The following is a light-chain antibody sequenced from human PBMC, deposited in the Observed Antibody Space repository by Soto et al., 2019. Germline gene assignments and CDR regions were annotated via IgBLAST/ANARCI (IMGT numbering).Light chain of an antibody. V-gene: IGKV3-20*01. CDR2: GAS. CDR1: QSVSNNY. CDR3: QQYSSLWT. J-gene: IGKJ1*01. Sequence: EFVLTQSPGTLSLSPGERATLSWRTSQSVSNNYLAWYQQKPGQAPRLLIYGASSRATGIPDRFSGSGSGTDFTLSISRLEPEDFAVYYCQQYSSLWTFGQGTKVDIK.